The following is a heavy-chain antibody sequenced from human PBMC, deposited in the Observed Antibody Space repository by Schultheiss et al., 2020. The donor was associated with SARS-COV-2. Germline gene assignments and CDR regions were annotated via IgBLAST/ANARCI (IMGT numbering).Heavy chain of an antibody. J-gene: IGHJ4*02. Sequence: GGSLRLSCAASGFTFSSYGMHWVRQAPGKGLEWVAVISYDGSNKYYADSVKGRFTISRDNSKNTLYLQMNSLRAEDTAVYYCSREGSIVGATFDYWGQGTLVTVSS. V-gene: IGHV3-30*03. CDR2: ISYDGSNK. CDR1: GFTFSSYG. D-gene: IGHD1-26*01. CDR3: SREGSIVGATFDY.